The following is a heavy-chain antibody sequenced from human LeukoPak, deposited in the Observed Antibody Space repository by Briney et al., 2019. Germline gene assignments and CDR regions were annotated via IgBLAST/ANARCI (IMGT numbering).Heavy chain of an antibody. J-gene: IGHJ4*02. Sequence: PSGTLSLTCAVSGASVSSHNWWIWVRQPPGKGLEWIGEIFHSGSTNYNPSLKSRVTISVDKSKNQFSLKLNSVTAADTAVYYCARATYMTTVTAFPYFDYWGQGTLVTVSS. D-gene: IGHD4-17*01. CDR3: ARATYMTTVTAFPYFDY. CDR1: GASVSSHNW. CDR2: IFHSGST. V-gene: IGHV4-4*02.